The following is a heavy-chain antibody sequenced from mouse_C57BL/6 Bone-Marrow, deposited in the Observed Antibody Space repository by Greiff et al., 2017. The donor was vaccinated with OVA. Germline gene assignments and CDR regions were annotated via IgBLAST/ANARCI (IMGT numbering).Heavy chain of an antibody. D-gene: IGHD1-1*01. J-gene: IGHJ1*03. CDR2: IYPGSGST. CDR3: ARITTVVRYFDV. CDR1: GYTFTSYW. Sequence: QVQLQQPGGELVKPGASVKMSCKASGYTFTSYWITWVKQRPGQGLEWIGDIYPGSGSTNYNEKFKSKATLTVDTSSSTAYMQLSSLTSEDSAVYYCARITTVVRYFDVWGTGTTVTVSS. V-gene: IGHV1-55*01.